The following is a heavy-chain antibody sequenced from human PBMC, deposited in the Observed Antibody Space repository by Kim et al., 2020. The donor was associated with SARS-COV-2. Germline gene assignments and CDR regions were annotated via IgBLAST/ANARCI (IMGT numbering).Heavy chain of an antibody. Sequence: ASVKVSCKASGYTFTSYYMHWVRQAPGQGLEWMGIINPSGGSSSYAQKFQGRVTMTRDTSTSTVYMELSSLRSEDTAVYYCARDKSGYYRVAWYYFDYWGQGTLFTVSS. D-gene: IGHD3-3*01. CDR2: INPSGGSS. CDR1: GYTFTSYY. V-gene: IGHV1-46*01. J-gene: IGHJ4*02. CDR3: ARDKSGYYRVAWYYFDY.